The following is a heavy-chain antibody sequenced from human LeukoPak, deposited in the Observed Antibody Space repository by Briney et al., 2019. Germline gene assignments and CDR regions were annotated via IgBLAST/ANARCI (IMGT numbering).Heavy chain of an antibody. V-gene: IGHV4-38-2*02. CDR3: ARDLITMIVVVIGGYFDY. CDR2: IYHSGST. J-gene: IGHJ4*02. CDR1: GYSISSGYY. Sequence: SETLSLTCTVSGYSISSGYYWGWIRQPPGKGLEWIGSIYHSGSTYYNPSLKSRVTISVDTSKNQFSLKLSSVTAADTAVYYCARDLITMIVVVIGGYFDYWGQGTLVTVSS. D-gene: IGHD3-22*01.